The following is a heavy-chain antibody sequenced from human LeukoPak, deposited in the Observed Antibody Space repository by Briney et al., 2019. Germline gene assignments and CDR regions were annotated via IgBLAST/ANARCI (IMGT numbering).Heavy chain of an antibody. CDR2: ISYDGSNK. CDR3: ATSARPEYYDFWSGYPQHYYYGMDV. CDR1: GFTFSSYA. Sequence: GRSLRLSCAASGFTFSSYAMHWVRQAPGKGLEWVAVISYDGSNKYYADSVKGRFTISRDNSKNTLYLQMNSLRAEDTAVYHCATSARPEYYDFWSGYPQHYYYGMDVWGQGTTVTVSS. D-gene: IGHD3-3*01. V-gene: IGHV3-30-3*01. J-gene: IGHJ6*02.